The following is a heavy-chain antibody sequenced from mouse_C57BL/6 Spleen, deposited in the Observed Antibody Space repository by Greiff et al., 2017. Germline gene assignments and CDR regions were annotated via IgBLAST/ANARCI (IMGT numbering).Heavy chain of an antibody. CDR2: IDPSDSYT. CDR3: ARGGFYGSSYGFYYFDY. J-gene: IGHJ2*01. CDR1: GYTFTSYW. D-gene: IGHD1-1*01. V-gene: IGHV1-50*01. Sequence: VQLQQPGAELVKPGASVTLSCKASGYTFTSYWMQWVKQRPGQGLEWIGEIDPSDSYTNYNQKFKGKATLTVDTSSSTAYMQLSSLTSEDSAVYYCARGGFYGSSYGFYYFDYWGQGTTLTVSS.